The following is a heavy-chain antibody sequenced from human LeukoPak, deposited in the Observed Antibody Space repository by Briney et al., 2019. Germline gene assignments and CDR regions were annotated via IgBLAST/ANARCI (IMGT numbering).Heavy chain of an antibody. CDR3: AREVGAYCGGDCYSGFDY. J-gene: IGHJ4*02. D-gene: IGHD2-21*02. Sequence: SVSVSCKASGGTFTSYAISWVRQAPGQGHEWKGRIIPILGIANYAQKFQGRVTITADKSTSTAYMELSSLRSEDTAVYYCAREVGAYCGGDCYSGFDYWGQGTLVTVSS. V-gene: IGHV1-69*04. CDR1: GGTFTSYA. CDR2: IIPILGIA.